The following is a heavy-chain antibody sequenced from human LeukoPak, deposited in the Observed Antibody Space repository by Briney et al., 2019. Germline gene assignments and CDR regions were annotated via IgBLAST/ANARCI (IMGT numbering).Heavy chain of an antibody. J-gene: IGHJ4*02. D-gene: IGHD3-16*01. CDR3: AKWPEGAMDYFDY. CDR2: ISGDGTRT. CDR1: GFTFSSYA. V-gene: IGHV3-23*01. Sequence: GGFLRLPCAASGFTFSSYAMRWARQAPVKGLGWVSAISGDGTRTYYADSVKGRFTISRDNSKNTLYLEMSSLRVEDTAIYYCAKWPEGAMDYFDYWGQGTLVTVSS.